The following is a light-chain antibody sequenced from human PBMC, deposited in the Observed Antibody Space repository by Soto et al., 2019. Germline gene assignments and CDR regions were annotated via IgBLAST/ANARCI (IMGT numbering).Light chain of an antibody. Sequence: DIQMTQSPSTLSASTGDRVTITCRASQTISSWLAWYQQKPGKAPKLLIYDASSLESGVPSRFSGSGSETEFTLTISSLQPDDFATYYCQQYNNYWTFGQGTKVDI. J-gene: IGKJ1*01. CDR2: DAS. CDR3: QQYNNYWT. CDR1: QTISSW. V-gene: IGKV1-5*01.